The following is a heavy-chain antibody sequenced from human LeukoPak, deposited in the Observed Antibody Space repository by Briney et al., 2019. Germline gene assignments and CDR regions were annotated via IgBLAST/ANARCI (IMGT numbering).Heavy chain of an antibody. Sequence: ASVKVSCKASGYTFTGYYMHWVRQAPGQGLEWMGWINPNSGGTNYAQKFQGWVTMTRDTSISTAYMELSRLRSDDTAVYYCARGRLSRYSGSYGTFDYWGQGTLVTVSS. CDR3: ARGRLSRYSGSYGTFDY. D-gene: IGHD1-26*01. J-gene: IGHJ4*02. V-gene: IGHV1-2*04. CDR1: GYTFTGYY. CDR2: INPNSGGT.